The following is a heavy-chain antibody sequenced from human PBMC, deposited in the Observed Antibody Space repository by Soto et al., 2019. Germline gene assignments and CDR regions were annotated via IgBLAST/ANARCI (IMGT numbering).Heavy chain of an antibody. D-gene: IGHD4-17*01. CDR1: GGSFRSFY. J-gene: IGHJ6*02. CDR3: ARVRKGVTTIRKYGMDV. V-gene: IGHV4-34*12. Sequence: SETLSLTCAVYGGSFRSFYWSWIRHPPGKGLEWIGKIIHTGSTNYNPSLESRVTISLDTSKNQFSLKVNPVIAADTAVYYCARVRKGVTTIRKYGMDVWGQGTTVTVSS. CDR2: IIHTGST.